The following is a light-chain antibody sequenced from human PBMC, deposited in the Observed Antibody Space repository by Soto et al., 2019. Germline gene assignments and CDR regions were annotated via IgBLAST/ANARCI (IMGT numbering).Light chain of an antibody. Sequence: QSALTQPRSVSGSPGQSVTISCTGTSSDVGGYNYVSWYQQHPGKAPKLMIYDVSKRPSGVPDRFSGSKSGNTASLTISGLQAEDEADYYCCSYAGCSRFFGTGTKLTVL. CDR2: DVS. CDR1: SSDVGGYNY. V-gene: IGLV2-11*01. J-gene: IGLJ1*01. CDR3: CSYAGCSRF.